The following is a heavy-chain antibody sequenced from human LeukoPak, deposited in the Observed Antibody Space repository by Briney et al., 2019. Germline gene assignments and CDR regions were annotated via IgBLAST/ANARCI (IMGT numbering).Heavy chain of an antibody. CDR3: ARTVVVTAEHAFDV. Sequence: SVKVSCKASGYTFTSYGISWVRQAPGQGLEWMGGIIPIFGTANYAQKFQGRVTITTDKSTSTTYMELSSLRSEDTAVYYCARTVVVTAEHAFDVWGQGTMVTVSS. CDR2: IIPIFGTA. D-gene: IGHD2-21*02. CDR1: GYTFTSYG. V-gene: IGHV1-69*05. J-gene: IGHJ3*01.